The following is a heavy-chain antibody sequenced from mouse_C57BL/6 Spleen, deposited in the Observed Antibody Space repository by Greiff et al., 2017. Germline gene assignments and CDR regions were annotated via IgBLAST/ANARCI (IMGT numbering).Heavy chain of an antibody. CDR3: ATTVVADYFDY. J-gene: IGHJ2*01. CDR1: GYTFTSYW. CDR2: IDPSDSET. V-gene: IGHV1-52*01. Sequence: QVHVKQPGAELVRPGSSVKLSCKASGYTFTSYWMHWVKQRPIQGLEWIGNIDPSDSETHYNQKFKDKATLTVDKSSSTAYMQLSSLTSEDSAVYYCATTVVADYFDYWGQGTTLTVSS. D-gene: IGHD1-1*01.